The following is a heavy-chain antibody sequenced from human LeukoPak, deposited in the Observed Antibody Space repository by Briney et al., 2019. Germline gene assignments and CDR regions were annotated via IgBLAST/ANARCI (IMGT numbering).Heavy chain of an antibody. J-gene: IGHJ4*02. D-gene: IGHD3-10*01. CDR3: ARDRYYIFDY. CDR1: GFTFRTYS. V-gene: IGHV3-21*01. Sequence: PGGSLRLSCAASGFTFRTYSMNWVRQAPGKGLEWVSSISSSSSYIYYADSVKGRFTISRDNAKSTVYLQMNSLRAEDTAVYFCARDRYYIFDYWGQGAPVTVSS. CDR2: ISSSSSYI.